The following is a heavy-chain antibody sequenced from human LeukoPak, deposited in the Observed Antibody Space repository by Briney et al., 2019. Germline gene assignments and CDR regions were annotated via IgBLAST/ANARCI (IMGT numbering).Heavy chain of an antibody. V-gene: IGHV3-23*01. CDR2: IASGGTT. Sequence: GGSLRLSCAASGFTFSSYWMIWVRQAPGKGLEWVSSIASGGTTYYADSVRGRFTISRDNSKNTLFLQMNSLRPEDTATYYCAKGRGDSYGSPDYWGRGTLVPVSS. J-gene: IGHJ4*02. CDR1: GFTFSSYW. D-gene: IGHD3-10*01. CDR3: AKGRGDSYGSPDY.